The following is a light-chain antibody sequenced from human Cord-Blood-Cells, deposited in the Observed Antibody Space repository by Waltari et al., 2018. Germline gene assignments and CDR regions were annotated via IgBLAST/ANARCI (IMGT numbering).Light chain of an antibody. V-gene: IGLV2-14*01. CDR1: SSDVGGYNY. CDR2: DVS. Sequence: QSALTQPASVSGSPGQSITISCTGTSSDVGGYNYVSWYQQHPGKAPKLMIYDVSNRPSGVSNRCSGSKSGNPASLTISGLQAEDEADYYCSSYTSSSLVVFGGGTKLTVL. J-gene: IGLJ2*01. CDR3: SSYTSSSLVV.